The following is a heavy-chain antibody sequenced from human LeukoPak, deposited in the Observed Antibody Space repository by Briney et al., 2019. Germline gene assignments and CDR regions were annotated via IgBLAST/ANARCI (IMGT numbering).Heavy chain of an antibody. Sequence: SETLSLTCTVSGGSISSYYWSWIRQPPGKGLEWIGYIYYSGSTNYNPSLKSRVTISVDTSKNQFSLKLSPVTAADTAVYYCARVRVWRYYYYMDVWGKGTTVTVSS. CDR3: ARVRVWRYYYYMDV. CDR2: IYYSGST. J-gene: IGHJ6*03. CDR1: GGSISSYY. V-gene: IGHV4-59*01.